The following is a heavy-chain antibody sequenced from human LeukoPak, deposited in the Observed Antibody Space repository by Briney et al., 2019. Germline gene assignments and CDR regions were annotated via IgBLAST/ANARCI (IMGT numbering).Heavy chain of an antibody. Sequence: GGSLRLSCAASGFTFSDYYMSWIRQAPEKGLEWVSFISSSSSIINNADSVKGRFTISRDNAKNSLYLQMNSLRAEDTAVYYCARSGTGYEKAFFDYWGQGTLVTVSS. CDR1: GFTFSDYY. J-gene: IGHJ4*02. D-gene: IGHD5-12*01. V-gene: IGHV3-11*06. CDR2: ISSSSSII. CDR3: ARSGTGYEKAFFDY.